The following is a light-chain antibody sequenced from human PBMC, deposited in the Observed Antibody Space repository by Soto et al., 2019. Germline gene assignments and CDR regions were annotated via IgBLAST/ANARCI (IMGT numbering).Light chain of an antibody. J-gene: IGKJ2*01. V-gene: IGKV1-5*03. CDR3: QQYNSSYT. Sequence: DIQMTQSPSTLSASVGDRVTITCRASQSISSWLAWYQQKPGKAPKLLIYKASSLESGVPSRFSGSGSGTEFTLTISSLQPDDFATYYCQQYNSSYTLGQGTKLEIK. CDR2: KAS. CDR1: QSISSW.